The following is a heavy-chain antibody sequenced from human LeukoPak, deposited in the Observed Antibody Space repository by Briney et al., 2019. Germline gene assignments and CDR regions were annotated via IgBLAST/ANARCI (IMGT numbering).Heavy chain of an antibody. CDR2: IYYSGST. V-gene: IGHV4-59*01. D-gene: IGHD4-23*01. CDR1: GGSISSYY. Sequence: SETLSLTCTVSGGSISSYYWSWIRQPPGKGLEWIGYIYYSGSTNYNPSLKSRVTISVDTSKNQFSLKLSSVTAADTAVYYCARAAVVTDDLLDYWGQGTLVTVSS. CDR3: ARAAVVTDDLLDY. J-gene: IGHJ4*02.